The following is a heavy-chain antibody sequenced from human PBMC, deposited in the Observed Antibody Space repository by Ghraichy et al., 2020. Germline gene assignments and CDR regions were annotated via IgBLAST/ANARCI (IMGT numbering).Heavy chain of an antibody. Sequence: GGSLRLSSAASGFTFKNNGVHWVRQAPGKGLEWVGVISYNGENKYYADSVKGRFTISRDDSENTVYLQMNSLRGEDTAIYFCAKDGSVEPAARYYYMDVWGEGNTVTVSS. V-gene: IGHV3-30*18. CDR3: AKDGSVEPAARYYYMDV. J-gene: IGHJ6*03. CDR2: ISYNGENK. CDR1: GFTFKNNG. D-gene: IGHD2-2*01.